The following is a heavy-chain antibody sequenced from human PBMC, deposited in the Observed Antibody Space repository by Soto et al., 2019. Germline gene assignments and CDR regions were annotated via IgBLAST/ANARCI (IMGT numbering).Heavy chain of an antibody. CDR1: GFTFSSYG. V-gene: IGHV3-30*18. D-gene: IGHD1-7*01. CDR2: ISYDGSNK. CDR3: AKVGYWNYEDYYGMDV. Sequence: PGGSLRLSCAASGFTFSSYGMHWVRQPPGKGLEWVAIISYDGSNKYYADSVKGRFTISRDNSENTLYLQMNSLRAEDTAVYYCAKVGYWNYEDYYGMDVWGQGTTVTVSS. J-gene: IGHJ6*02.